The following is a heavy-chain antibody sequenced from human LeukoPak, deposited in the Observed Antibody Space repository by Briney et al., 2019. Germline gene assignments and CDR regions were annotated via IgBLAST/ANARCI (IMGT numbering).Heavy chain of an antibody. V-gene: IGHV3-23*01. CDR2: ITSSGACI. Sequence: GRSLRLSCAASGFTFSNYAMSWVRQAPGKGLKCVASITSSGACINYADSVKARFTISRDNSKNTLYLQMNRLRAEYTAVYYSAGRSGHCYGLVNYWRGRTVVTVS. J-gene: IGHJ4*02. D-gene: IGHD5-18*01. CDR3: AGRSGHCYGLVNY. CDR1: GFTFSNYA.